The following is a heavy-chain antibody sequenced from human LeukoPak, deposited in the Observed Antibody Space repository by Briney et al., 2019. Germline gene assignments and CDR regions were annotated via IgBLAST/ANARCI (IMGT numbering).Heavy chain of an antibody. D-gene: IGHD6-19*01. Sequence: ASVKVSCKASGYTFTGYYMHWVRQAPGQGLEWMGWINPNSGGTNYAQKFQGRVTMTTDTSTSTAYMELRSLRSDDTAVYYCARGGGWYFGSAFDIWGQGTMVTVSS. CDR3: ARGGGWYFGSAFDI. CDR1: GYTFTGYY. J-gene: IGHJ3*02. V-gene: IGHV1-2*02. CDR2: INPNSGGT.